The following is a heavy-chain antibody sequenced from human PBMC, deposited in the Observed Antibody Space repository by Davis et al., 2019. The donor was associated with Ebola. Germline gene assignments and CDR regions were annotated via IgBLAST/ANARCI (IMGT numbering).Heavy chain of an antibody. CDR3: VNLGAGTFPFDY. J-gene: IGHJ4*02. V-gene: IGHV3-30*18. Sequence: GESLKISCAASGFTFSSYGMHWVRQAPGKGLEWVAVISYDGSNKYYADSVKGRFTISRDNSKNTLYLQMNSLRPEDTAVYYCVNLGAGTFPFDYWGQGTLVTVSS. CDR1: GFTFSSYG. CDR2: ISYDGSNK. D-gene: IGHD3-16*01.